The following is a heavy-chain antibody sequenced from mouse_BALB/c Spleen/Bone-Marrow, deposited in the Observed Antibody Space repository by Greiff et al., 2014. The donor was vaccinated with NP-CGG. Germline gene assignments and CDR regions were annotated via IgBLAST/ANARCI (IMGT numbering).Heavy chain of an antibody. Sequence: EVKLMESGGGLVKPGGSLKLSCAASGFTFSSYAMSWVRQTPEKRLEWVATISSGGSYTYYPDSVKGRFTISRDNAKNTLYLQMSRLRSEDTAMYYCARQGYHRYDGRGFDYWGQGTTLTVSS. D-gene: IGHD2-14*01. CDR3: ARQGYHRYDGRGFDY. CDR2: ISSGGSYT. J-gene: IGHJ2*01. V-gene: IGHV5-9-3*01. CDR1: GFTFSSYA.